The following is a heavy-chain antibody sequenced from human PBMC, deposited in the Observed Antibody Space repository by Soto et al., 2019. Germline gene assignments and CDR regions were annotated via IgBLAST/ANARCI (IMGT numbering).Heavy chain of an antibody. D-gene: IGHD4-17*01. CDR3: MTTVTTFGC. Sequence: EVQLVESGGGLVQPCGSLRLTCTAAGFTLSNYWMNWVRQAPEKGLEWVANIKQDGSEKNYVDSVKGRFTISRDNAKNSLYLQMNSLRVDDTAMYYCMTTVTTFGCWGQGTLVTVSS. V-gene: IGHV3-7*02. CDR2: IKQDGSEK. J-gene: IGHJ4*02. CDR1: GFTLSNYW.